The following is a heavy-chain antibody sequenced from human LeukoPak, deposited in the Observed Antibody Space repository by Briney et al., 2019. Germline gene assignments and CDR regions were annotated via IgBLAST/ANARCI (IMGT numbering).Heavy chain of an antibody. V-gene: IGHV1-69*06. Sequence: ASVKVSCKASGYTFTSYSISWVRQAPGQGLAWMGGIIPIFGTANYAQKFQGRVTITADKSTSTAYMELSSLRSEDTAVYYCARVKTGSSYLYYYYYYYMDVWGKGTTVTVSS. CDR3: ARVKTGSSYLYYYYYYYMDV. D-gene: IGHD6-6*01. J-gene: IGHJ6*03. CDR1: GYTFTSYS. CDR2: IIPIFGTA.